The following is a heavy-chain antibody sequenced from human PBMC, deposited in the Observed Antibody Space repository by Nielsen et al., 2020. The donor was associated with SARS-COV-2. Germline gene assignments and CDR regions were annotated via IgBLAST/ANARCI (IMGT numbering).Heavy chain of an antibody. CDR3: ATGYRSSWYFDY. Sequence: ASVKVSCKVSGYTLTELSMHWVRQAPGKGLEWMGGFDPEDGETIYAQKFQGRVTMTEDTSTDTAYMELSSLRSKDTAVYYCATGYRSSWYFDYWGQGTLVTVSS. D-gene: IGHD6-13*01. V-gene: IGHV1-24*01. CDR2: FDPEDGET. CDR1: GYTLTELS. J-gene: IGHJ4*02.